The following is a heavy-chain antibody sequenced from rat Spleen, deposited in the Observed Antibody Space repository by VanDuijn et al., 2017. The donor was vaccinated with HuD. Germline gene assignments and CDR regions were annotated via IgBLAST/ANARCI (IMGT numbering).Heavy chain of an antibody. Sequence: EVQLVESGGGLVQPGRSMKLSCAASGLSFSNYDMAWVRQAPTKGLEWVASISPSGGSTHYPDSVKGRFTISRDNAKNTQYLQMDSLRSEDTATYYCTRGTYYRHWGQGVMVTVSS. V-gene: IGHV5S13*01. D-gene: IGHD1-9*01. J-gene: IGHJ2*01. CDR3: TRGTYYRH. CDR1: GLSFSNYD. CDR2: ISPSGGST.